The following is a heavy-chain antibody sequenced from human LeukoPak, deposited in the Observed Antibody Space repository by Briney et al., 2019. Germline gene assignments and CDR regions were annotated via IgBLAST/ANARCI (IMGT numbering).Heavy chain of an antibody. CDR1: GGSISSYY. J-gene: IGHJ4*02. CDR2: IYYSGST. V-gene: IGHV4-59*08. Sequence: SETLSLTCTVSGGSISSYYWSWIRQPPGKGLEWIGYIYYSGSTNYNPSLKSRVTISVDTSKNQFSLKLSSVTAADTAVYYWPRHTTVVPPHYFDYWGQGTLVTVSS. CDR3: PRHTTVVPPHYFDY. D-gene: IGHD4-23*01.